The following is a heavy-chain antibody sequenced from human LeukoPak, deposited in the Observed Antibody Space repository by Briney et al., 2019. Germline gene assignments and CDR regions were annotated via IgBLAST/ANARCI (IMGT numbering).Heavy chain of an antibody. J-gene: IGHJ3*02. CDR3: ARQFHGGLYSGWYPSGAFDI. D-gene: IGHD6-19*01. Sequence: GGSLRLSCAASGFTVSSNYMSWVRQAPGKGLEWVSVIYSGGSTYYADSVKGRFTISRDNSKNTLYLQMNSLRAEDTAVYYCARQFHGGLYSGWYPSGAFDIWGQGTMVTVSS. CDR2: IYSGGST. CDR1: GFTVSSNY. V-gene: IGHV3-53*01.